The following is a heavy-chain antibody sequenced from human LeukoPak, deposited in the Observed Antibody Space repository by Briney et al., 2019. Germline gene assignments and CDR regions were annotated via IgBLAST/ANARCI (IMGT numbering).Heavy chain of an antibody. D-gene: IGHD6-13*01. Sequence: SVKVSCKASGGTFSSYAISWVRQAPGQGLEWVGGIIPIFGTANYARKFQGRVTITTDESTSTAYMELSSLRSEDTDVYYCAREYGSSSWYRYWGQGTLVTVSS. J-gene: IGHJ4*02. V-gene: IGHV1-69*05. CDR1: GGTFSSYA. CDR3: AREYGSSSWYRY. CDR2: IIPIFGTA.